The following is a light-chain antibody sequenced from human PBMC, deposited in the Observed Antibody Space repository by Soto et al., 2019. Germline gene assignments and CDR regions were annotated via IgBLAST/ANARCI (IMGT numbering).Light chain of an antibody. J-gene: IGKJ2*01. Sequence: AIRMTQSPSSFSASTGDRVTITCRASQGISNYLAWYQQKPGKAPNLLIYAASTLQSGVPSRFSGSGSETDFTLTISYLQSEDVATYFCQQYYSYPPIFGQGTKLEIK. CDR2: AAS. CDR1: QGISNY. CDR3: QQYYSYPPI. V-gene: IGKV1-8*01.